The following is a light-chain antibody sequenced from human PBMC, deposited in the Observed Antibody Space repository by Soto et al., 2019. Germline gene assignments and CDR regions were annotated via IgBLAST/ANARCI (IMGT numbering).Light chain of an antibody. J-gene: IGLJ2*01. CDR2: EVS. CDR3: TSYTSSSSYVV. Sequence: QSALTQPASVSGSPGQSITIYCTGTSSDVGGYNYVSWYQQHPGKAPKLMIYEVSNRPSGVSNRFSASKSGNTASLTISGLQAEDEADYYCTSYTSSSSYVVFGGGTKLTVL. V-gene: IGLV2-14*01. CDR1: SSDVGGYNY.